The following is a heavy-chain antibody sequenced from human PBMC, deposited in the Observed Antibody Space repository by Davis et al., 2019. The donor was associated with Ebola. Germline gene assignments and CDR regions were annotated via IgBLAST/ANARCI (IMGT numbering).Heavy chain of an antibody. J-gene: IGHJ6*02. CDR1: GFTFGDYA. V-gene: IGHV3-49*04. D-gene: IGHD3-3*01. CDR2: IRSKAYGGTT. Sequence: GESLKISCTASGFTFGDYAMSWVRQAPGKGLEWVGFIRSKAYGGTTEYAASVKGRFTISRDDSKSIAYLQMNSLKTEDTAVYYCTRDGDTIFGMDVWGQGTTVTVSS. CDR3: TRDGDTIFGMDV.